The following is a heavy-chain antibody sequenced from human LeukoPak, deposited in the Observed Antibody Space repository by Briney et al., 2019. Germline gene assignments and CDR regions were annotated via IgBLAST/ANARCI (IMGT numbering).Heavy chain of an antibody. D-gene: IGHD6-13*01. CDR3: ARDLSSSWYNFMDY. V-gene: IGHV3-66*02. CDR2: IYSGGST. J-gene: IGHJ4*02. CDR1: GFTVNSNY. Sequence: PGGSLRLSCAASGFTVNSNYMSWARQAPGRGLEWVSVIYSGGSTYYADSVKGRFTISRDNSKNTLYLQMNSLRAEDTAVYYCARDLSSSWYNFMDYWGQGTLVTVSS.